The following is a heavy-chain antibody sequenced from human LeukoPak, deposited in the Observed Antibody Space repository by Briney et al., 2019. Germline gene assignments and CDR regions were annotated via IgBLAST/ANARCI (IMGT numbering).Heavy chain of an antibody. V-gene: IGHV3-21*01. CDR2: ISSSSSYI. D-gene: IGHD5-12*01. CDR1: GFTFSSYS. Sequence: GGSLRLSYAASGFTFSSYSMNWVRQAPGKGLEWVSSISSSSSYIYYADSVKGRFTISRDNAKNSLYLQMNSLRAEDTAVYYCARDPYSGYDSDYWGQGTLVTVSS. J-gene: IGHJ4*02. CDR3: ARDPYSGYDSDY.